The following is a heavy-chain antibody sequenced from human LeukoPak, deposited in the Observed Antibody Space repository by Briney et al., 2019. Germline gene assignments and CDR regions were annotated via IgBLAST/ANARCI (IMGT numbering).Heavy chain of an antibody. J-gene: IGHJ4*02. CDR2: ISYDGSNK. CDR3: ARVRGDDSSGILLGYFDY. V-gene: IGHV3-30-3*01. CDR1: GFTFSSYA. Sequence: GGSLRLSCAASGFTFSSYAMHWVRQAPGKGLEWVAVISYDGSNKYYADSVKGRFTISRDNSKNTLYLQMNSLRAEDTAVYYCARVRGDDSSGILLGYFDYWGQGTLVTVSS. D-gene: IGHD3-22*01.